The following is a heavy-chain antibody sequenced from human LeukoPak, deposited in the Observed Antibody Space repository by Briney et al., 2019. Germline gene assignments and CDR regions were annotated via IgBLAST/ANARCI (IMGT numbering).Heavy chain of an antibody. CDR3: ASSYCSSTSCQRAFDY. CDR2: IIPIFGTA. D-gene: IGHD2-2*01. J-gene: IGHJ4*02. V-gene: IGHV1-69*13. Sequence: SVKVSCKASGGTFSSYAISWVRQAPGQGLEWMGGIIPIFGTANYAQKFQGRVTITADESTSTAYMELSSLRSEDTAVYYCASSYCSSTSCQRAFDYWGQGTLVTVPS. CDR1: GGTFSSYA.